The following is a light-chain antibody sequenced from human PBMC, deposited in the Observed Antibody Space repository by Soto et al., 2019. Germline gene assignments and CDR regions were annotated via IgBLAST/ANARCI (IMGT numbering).Light chain of an antibody. CDR2: GAS. V-gene: IGKV3-20*01. CDR1: QSVSSSY. Sequence: EIVLTQSPGTLSLTPGERATLSCRASQSVSSSYLAWYQQKPGQAPRLLIYGASTRATGIPDRFSGSGSGTDFTLTISRLEPEDFAVYYCQQSGSSPPTFGQGAKVDI. CDR3: QQSGSSPPT. J-gene: IGKJ1*01.